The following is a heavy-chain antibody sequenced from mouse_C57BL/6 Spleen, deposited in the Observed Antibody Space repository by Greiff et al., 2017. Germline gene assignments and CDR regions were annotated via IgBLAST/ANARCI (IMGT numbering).Heavy chain of an antibody. V-gene: IGHV5-4*01. J-gene: IGHJ1*03. CDR1: GFTFSSYA. Sequence: EVQVVESGGGLVKPGGSLKLSCAASGFTFSSYAMSWVRQTPEKRLEWVATISDGGSYTYYPDNVKGRFTISRDNAKNNLYLQMSHLKSEDTAMYYCARDSPRSSYFDVWGTGTTVTVSS. D-gene: IGHD1-1*01. CDR2: ISDGGSYT. CDR3: ARDSPRSSYFDV.